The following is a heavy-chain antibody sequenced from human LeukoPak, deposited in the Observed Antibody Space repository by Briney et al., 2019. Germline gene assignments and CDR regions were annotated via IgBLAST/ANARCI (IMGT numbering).Heavy chain of an antibody. CDR1: GFTFSSYG. CDR3: ARDRFDDSSGYYPGNDAFDI. D-gene: IGHD3-22*01. Sequence: GGSLRLSCAASGFTFSSYGMHWVRQAPGKGLEWVAVIWYDGSNKYYADSVKGRFTISRDNSKNTLYLQMNSLRAEDTAVYYCARDRFDDSSGYYPGNDAFDIWDQGTMVTVSS. CDR2: IWYDGSNK. V-gene: IGHV3-33*01. J-gene: IGHJ3*02.